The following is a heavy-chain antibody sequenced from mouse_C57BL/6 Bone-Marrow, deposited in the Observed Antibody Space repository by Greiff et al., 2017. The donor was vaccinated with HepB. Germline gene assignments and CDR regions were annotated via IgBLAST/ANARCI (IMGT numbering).Heavy chain of an antibody. J-gene: IGHJ4*01. D-gene: IGHD2-4*01. Sequence: EVMLVESGPVLVKPGASVKMSCKASGYTFTDYYMNWVKQSHGKSLEWIGVINPYNGGTSYNQKFKGKATLTVDKYSSTAYMELNSLTSEDSAVYYCARGYYDYFYARDYWGQGTSVTVSS. CDR2: INPYNGGT. CDR1: GYTFTDYY. CDR3: ARGYYDYFYARDY. V-gene: IGHV1-19*01.